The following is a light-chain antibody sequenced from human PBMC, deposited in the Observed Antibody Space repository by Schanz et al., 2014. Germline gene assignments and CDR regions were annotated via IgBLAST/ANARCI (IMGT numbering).Light chain of an antibody. Sequence: QSALTQPASVSGSRGQSITISCTGTTSDVGDFDYVSWYQQHPGKAPKLMIYDVSNRPSGVSNRFSGSKSGNTASLTISGLQAEDEADYYCSSYPSSSTWVFGGGTKVTVL. V-gene: IGLV2-14*01. CDR2: DVS. J-gene: IGLJ3*02. CDR1: TSDVGDFDY. CDR3: SSYPSSSTWV.